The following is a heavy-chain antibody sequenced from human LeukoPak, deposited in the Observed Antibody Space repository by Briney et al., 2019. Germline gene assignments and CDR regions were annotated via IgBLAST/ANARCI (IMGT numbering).Heavy chain of an antibody. CDR1: GGSISSSSYY. CDR2: IYHSGST. J-gene: IGHJ5*02. CDR3: ARGSRGGFDP. V-gene: IGHV4-39*07. D-gene: IGHD3-10*01. Sequence: SSETLSLTCTVSGGSISSSSYYWGWIRQPPGKGLEWIGEIYHSGSTNYNPSLKSRVTISVDRSKNQFSLKLSSVTAADTAVYYCARGSRGGFDPWGQGTLVTVSS.